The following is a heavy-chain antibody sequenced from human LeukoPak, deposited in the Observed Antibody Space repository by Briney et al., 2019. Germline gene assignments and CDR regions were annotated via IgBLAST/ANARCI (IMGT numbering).Heavy chain of an antibody. Sequence: PSETLSLTCTVSGGSISSSSYYWGWIRQPPGKGLEWIGGIYYSGSTYYNPSLKSRVTISVDTSKNQFSLKLSSVTAADTAVCYCARESMVRGVSSAFDIWGQGTMVTVSS. V-gene: IGHV4-39*07. D-gene: IGHD3-10*01. CDR2: IYYSGST. CDR1: GGSISSSSYY. J-gene: IGHJ3*02. CDR3: ARESMVRGVSSAFDI.